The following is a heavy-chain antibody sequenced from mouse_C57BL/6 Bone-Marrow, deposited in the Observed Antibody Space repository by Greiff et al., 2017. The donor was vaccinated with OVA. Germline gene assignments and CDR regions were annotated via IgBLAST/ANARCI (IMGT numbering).Heavy chain of an antibody. CDR1: GYAFSSSW. CDR3: ARSGPFAY. V-gene: IGHV1-82*01. Sequence: VQLQQSGPELVKPGASVKISCKASGYAFSSSWMNWVKQRPGKGLEWIGRIYPGDGATNYNGKFKDKATLTADKSSSTAYMQLSSLTSEDSAVYICARSGPFAYWGQGTLVTVSA. CDR2: IYPGDGAT. J-gene: IGHJ3*01. D-gene: IGHD3-1*01.